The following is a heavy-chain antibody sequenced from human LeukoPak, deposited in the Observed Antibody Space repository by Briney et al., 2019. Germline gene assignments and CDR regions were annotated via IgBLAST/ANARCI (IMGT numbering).Heavy chain of an antibody. CDR3: ATKNGPCSGGSCYSYFDY. Sequence: GGSLRLSCAASGFTFSSYGMHWVRQAPGKGLEWVAVIWYDGSNKYYADSVKGRFTISRDNSKNTLHLQMNSLRVEDTAVHYCATKNGPCSGGSCYSYFDYWGQGALVTVSS. CDR2: IWYDGSNK. CDR1: GFTFSSYG. J-gene: IGHJ4*02. D-gene: IGHD2-15*01. V-gene: IGHV3-33*01.